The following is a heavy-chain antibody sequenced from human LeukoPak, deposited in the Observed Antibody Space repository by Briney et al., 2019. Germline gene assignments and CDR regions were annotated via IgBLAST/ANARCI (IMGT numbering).Heavy chain of an antibody. D-gene: IGHD2-2*01. CDR3: ARGGSYTSCIYDY. Sequence: WSXIXXXPGKGLEWXGEINHSGSTNYNPSLKSRVTISVDTSKNQFSLKLSSVTAADTAVYYCARGGSYTSCIYDYWGQGTLVTVSS. J-gene: IGHJ4*02. CDR2: INHSGST. V-gene: IGHV4-34*01.